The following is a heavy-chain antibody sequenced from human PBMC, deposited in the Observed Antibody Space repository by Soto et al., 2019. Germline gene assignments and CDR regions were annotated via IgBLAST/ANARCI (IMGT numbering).Heavy chain of an antibody. CDR2: IFYSGST. D-gene: IGHD3-3*01. Sequence: SETLSLTCNVSGGSISTSRSYWAWIRQPPGKGLEWLANIFYSGSTYYNPSLASRVTISRDNSKNTLYLQMNSLRAEDTAVYYCASTYYDFWSGPEGFDPWGQGTLVTVSS. V-gene: IGHV4-39*01. CDR1: GGSISTSRSY. J-gene: IGHJ5*02. CDR3: ASTYYDFWSGPEGFDP.